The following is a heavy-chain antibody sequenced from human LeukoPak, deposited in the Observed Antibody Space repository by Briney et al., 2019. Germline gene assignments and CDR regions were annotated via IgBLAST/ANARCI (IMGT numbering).Heavy chain of an antibody. V-gene: IGHV3-30*02. CDR2: IRYDGSNK. Sequence: AGGSLRLSCAASGFTFSSYGMHWVRQAPGKGLEWVAFIRYDGSNKYYADSVKGRFTISRDNSKNTLYLQMNSLRAEDTAVYYCARDDVEEGSSWYFDYWGQGTLVTVSS. CDR1: GFTFSSYG. D-gene: IGHD6-13*01. CDR3: ARDDVEEGSSWYFDY. J-gene: IGHJ4*02.